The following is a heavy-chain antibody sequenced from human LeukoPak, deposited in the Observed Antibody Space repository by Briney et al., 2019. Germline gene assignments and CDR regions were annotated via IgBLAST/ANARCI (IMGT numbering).Heavy chain of an antibody. V-gene: IGHV1-46*01. Sequence: GASVKVSCKASGYTFTSYYMHWVRQAPGQGLEWMGIINPSGGSTSYAQKFQGGVTMTRDTSTSTVYMELSSLRSEDTAVYYCARDLNSGYSSSWYVREDAFDIWGQGTMVTVSS. D-gene: IGHD6-13*01. J-gene: IGHJ3*02. CDR3: ARDLNSGYSSSWYVREDAFDI. CDR1: GYTFTSYY. CDR2: INPSGGST.